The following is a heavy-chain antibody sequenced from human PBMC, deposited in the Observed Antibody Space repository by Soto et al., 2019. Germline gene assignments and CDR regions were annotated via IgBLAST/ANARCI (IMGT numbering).Heavy chain of an antibody. CDR1: GGSISSSY. CDR2: IHYTGST. Sequence: SETLSLTCTVSGGSISSSYWSWIRQPPGKGLEWIGYIHYTGSTYYNPSLKSRVTISVDTSKNQFSLKLSSVTAADTAVYYCARAYNGDYIFDYWGQGTLVTVSS. D-gene: IGHD4-17*01. V-gene: IGHV4-59*08. J-gene: IGHJ4*02. CDR3: ARAYNGDYIFDY.